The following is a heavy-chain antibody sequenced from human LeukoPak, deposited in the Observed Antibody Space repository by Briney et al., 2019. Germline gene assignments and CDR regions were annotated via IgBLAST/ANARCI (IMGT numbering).Heavy chain of an antibody. Sequence: GESLKISCKCSGYSFTSYWIGWVRPLPGKGLEWMGIIYPGDSDTRYSPSFQGQVTISADKYISTAYLQWSSLKASDTAMYYCARYCSGGSCYRRALDYWGQGTLVTVSS. V-gene: IGHV5-51*01. CDR3: ARYCSGGSCYRRALDY. CDR2: IYPGDSDT. CDR1: GYSFTSYW. J-gene: IGHJ4*02. D-gene: IGHD2-15*01.